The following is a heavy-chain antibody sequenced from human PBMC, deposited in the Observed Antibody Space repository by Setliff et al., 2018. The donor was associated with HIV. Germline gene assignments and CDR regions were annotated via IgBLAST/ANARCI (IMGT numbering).Heavy chain of an antibody. Sequence: GASVMVSCKTSGYFFSEFYIHWVQQAPGKGLEWMGRVNPEDGETIYAEKFQGRVTITTDTSTDTAYMELSSLRFDDTAVYYCARSGGGWYNWFEPWGPGTPVTVSS. CDR1: GYFFSEFY. CDR3: ARSGGGWYNWFEP. CDR2: VNPEDGET. D-gene: IGHD3-16*01. J-gene: IGHJ5*02. V-gene: IGHV1-69-2*01.